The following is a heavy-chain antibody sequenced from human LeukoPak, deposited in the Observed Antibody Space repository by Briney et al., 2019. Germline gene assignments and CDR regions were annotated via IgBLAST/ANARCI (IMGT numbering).Heavy chain of an antibody. CDR1: GFTFSSYA. V-gene: IGHV3-23*01. J-gene: IGHJ4*02. Sequence: GGSLRLSCAASGFTFSSYAMRWVRQAPGKGLEWLSAISGSGGSTYYADSVKGRFTVSRDNSKNTLYLQMNSLRAEDTAVYYCAKDRGAAAGRAVFDYWGQGTLVTVSS. D-gene: IGHD6-13*01. CDR2: ISGSGGST. CDR3: AKDRGAAAGRAVFDY.